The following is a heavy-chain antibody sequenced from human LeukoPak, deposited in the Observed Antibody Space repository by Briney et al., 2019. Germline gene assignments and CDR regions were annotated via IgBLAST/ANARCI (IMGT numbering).Heavy chain of an antibody. V-gene: IGHV1-24*01. D-gene: IGHD1-26*01. Sequence: GASVKVSCKVSGYTLTELSMHWVRQAPGKGLEWMGGFDPEDGETIYAQKFQGRVTMTEDTSTDTAYMELSSLGSEDTAVYYCATDQWELSDDAFDIWGQGTMVTVSS. CDR2: FDPEDGET. CDR3: ATDQWELSDDAFDI. CDR1: GYTLTELS. J-gene: IGHJ3*02.